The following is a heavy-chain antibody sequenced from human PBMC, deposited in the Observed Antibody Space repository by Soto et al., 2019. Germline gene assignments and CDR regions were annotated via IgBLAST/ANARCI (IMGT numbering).Heavy chain of an antibody. CDR3: ARDSSGYYSAY. CDR1: GFTFSGSA. CDR2: IRSKAKSYAT. Sequence: EVQLVESGGGLVQPGGSLKLSCAASGFTFSGSAMHWVRQASGKGLEWIGRIRSKAKSYATEYAASVKGRFTISRDDSKNTAYLQINSLKTEDTAVYYCARDSSGYYSAYWGQGTLVTVSS. D-gene: IGHD3-22*01. V-gene: IGHV3-73*01. J-gene: IGHJ4*02.